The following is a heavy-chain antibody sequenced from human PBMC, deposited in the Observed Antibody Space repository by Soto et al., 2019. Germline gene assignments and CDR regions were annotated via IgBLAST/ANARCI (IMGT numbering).Heavy chain of an antibody. CDR1: GYTFTSYY. Sequence: QVQLVQSGAEVKKPRASVKGSCKASGYTFTSYYMHWVRQAPGQGLEWMGTINLTGGSTSYAQKIQGRVTMTRDTSTGTVCMELSSLRSEDTAVYYCARDIFPAPCPRVFEPWGQGALVTVSS. CDR2: INLTGGST. CDR3: ARDIFPAPCPRVFEP. D-gene: IGHD3-10*01. V-gene: IGHV1-46*01. J-gene: IGHJ5*02.